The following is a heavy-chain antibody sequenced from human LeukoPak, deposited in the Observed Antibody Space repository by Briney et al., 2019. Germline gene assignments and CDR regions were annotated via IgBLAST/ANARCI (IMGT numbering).Heavy chain of an antibody. V-gene: IGHV1-69*13. CDR2: IIPIFGTA. J-gene: IGHJ4*02. CDR3: ARGEDYVDSGGAYYFYY. Sequence: SVKLSCKASGGTFSSYAISWVRQAPGQGLEWVGGIIPIFGTANYAQKFQGRVTITADESTSTAYMELSSLRSEDTAVYYCARGEDYVDSGGAYYFYYWGQGTLVTVSS. D-gene: IGHD4-17*01. CDR1: GGTFSSYA.